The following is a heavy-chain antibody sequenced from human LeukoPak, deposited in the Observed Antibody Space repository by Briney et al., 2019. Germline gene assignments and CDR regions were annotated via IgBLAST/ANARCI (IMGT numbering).Heavy chain of an antibody. CDR3: ARDPRAYYGSGSSKGDY. Sequence: GGSLRLSCAASGFTFSSYWMSWVRQAPGKGLEWVANIKQDGSEKYYVDSMKGRFTISRDNAKNSLYLQMNSLRAEDTAVYYCARDPRAYYGSGSSKGDYWGQGTLVTVSS. D-gene: IGHD3-10*01. V-gene: IGHV3-7*01. CDR2: IKQDGSEK. J-gene: IGHJ4*02. CDR1: GFTFSSYW.